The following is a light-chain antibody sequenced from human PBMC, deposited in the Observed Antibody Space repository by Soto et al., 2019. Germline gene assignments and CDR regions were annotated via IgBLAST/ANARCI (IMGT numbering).Light chain of an antibody. V-gene: IGKV3-20*01. CDR2: GAS. Sequence: EIVLTQSPGTLSLSPGERATLSCRASQSVTSNYLAWYQQKPGQAPRLLIFGASGRSTGVPDRFSGSGSGTDFTLTISRLEPEDFAVYYCHQYSSSRRTFGQGTKVEIK. CDR3: HQYSSSRRT. CDR1: QSVTSNY. J-gene: IGKJ1*01.